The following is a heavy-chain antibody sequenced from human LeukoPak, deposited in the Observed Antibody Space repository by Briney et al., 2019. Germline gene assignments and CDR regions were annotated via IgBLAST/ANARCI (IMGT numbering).Heavy chain of an antibody. V-gene: IGHV1-69*05. J-gene: IGHJ6*03. D-gene: IGHD5-12*01. CDR1: GFTFSSYA. CDR2: IIPIFGTA. CDR3: ASAGIVATIGLTDYYYYMDV. Sequence: GGSLRLSCAASGFTFSSYAISWVRQAPGQGLEWMGRIIPIFGTANYAQKFQGRVTITTDESTSTAYMELSSLRSEDTAVYYCASAGIVATIGLTDYYYYMDVWGKGTTVTVSS.